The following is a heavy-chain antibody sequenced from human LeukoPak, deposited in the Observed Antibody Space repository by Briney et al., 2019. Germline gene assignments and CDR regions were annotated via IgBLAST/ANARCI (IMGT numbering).Heavy chain of an antibody. D-gene: IGHD1-26*01. Sequence: GASVKVSCKASGYTFTGYYMHWVRQAPGQGLEWMGWISAYNGNTNYAQKLQGRVTMTTDTSTSTAYMELRSLRSDDTAVYYCARSVGATIRFVDYWGQGTLVTVSS. CDR1: GYTFTGYY. J-gene: IGHJ4*02. CDR2: ISAYNGNT. CDR3: ARSVGATIRFVDY. V-gene: IGHV1-18*04.